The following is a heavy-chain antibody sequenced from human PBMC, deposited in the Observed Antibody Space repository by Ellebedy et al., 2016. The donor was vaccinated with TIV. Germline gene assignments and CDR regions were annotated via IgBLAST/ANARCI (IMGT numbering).Heavy chain of an antibody. CDR3: ARRAYGGFTNWYFDL. CDR1: GFSFRSYW. CDR2: ISRYGDTT. V-gene: IGHV3-64*02. Sequence: GESLKISCGASGFSFRSYWMTWVRQTPGKGLEYVSAISRYGDTTYYVDSVKGRFIISRDNSKNTLYLQMGSVRTEDMAVYYCARRAYGGFTNWYFDLWGRGTLVTVPS. J-gene: IGHJ2*01. D-gene: IGHD4-23*01.